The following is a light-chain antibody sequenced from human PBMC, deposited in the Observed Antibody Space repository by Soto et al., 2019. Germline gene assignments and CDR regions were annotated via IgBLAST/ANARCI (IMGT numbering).Light chain of an antibody. Sequence: EIVLTQSPGTLSLSPGERATLSCRASQSLSNNYLAWYQQKPGQAPRLLIYGASIRATGIPDRFSGSGSGTDFTLTISRLEPEDFAVYYCQHYDSSPLTFGGGTKVEI. CDR1: QSLSNNY. V-gene: IGKV3-20*01. CDR3: QHYDSSPLT. J-gene: IGKJ4*01. CDR2: GAS.